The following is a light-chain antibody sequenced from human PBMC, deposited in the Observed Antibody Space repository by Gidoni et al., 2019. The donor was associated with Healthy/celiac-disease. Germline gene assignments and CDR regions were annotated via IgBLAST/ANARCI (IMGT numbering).Light chain of an antibody. V-gene: IGKV3-20*01. CDR2: GAS. CDR3: QQYGSSPLLT. J-gene: IGKJ4*01. CDR1: QRVSSSY. Sequence: EIVLTQSPGTLSLSPGERATLSCRASQRVSSSYLAWYQQKPGQAPRLLIYGASSRATGIPDRFSGSGSGTDFTLTISRLEPEDFAVYSCQQYGSSPLLTFGGGTKVEIK.